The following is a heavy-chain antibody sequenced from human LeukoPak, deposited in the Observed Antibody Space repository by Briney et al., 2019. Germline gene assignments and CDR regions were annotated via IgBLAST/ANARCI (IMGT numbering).Heavy chain of an antibody. CDR3: ARSLASRQPLDY. CDR2: MSYDGSNK. D-gene: IGHD2-2*01. Sequence: QPGGSLRLSCAASGFTFSSYAMHWVRQAPGKGLEWVAVMSYDGSNKYYADSVKGRFTISRDNSKNTLYLQMNSLRAEDTAVYYCARSLASRQPLDYWGQGTLVTVSS. V-gene: IGHV3-30-3*01. J-gene: IGHJ4*02. CDR1: GFTFSSYA.